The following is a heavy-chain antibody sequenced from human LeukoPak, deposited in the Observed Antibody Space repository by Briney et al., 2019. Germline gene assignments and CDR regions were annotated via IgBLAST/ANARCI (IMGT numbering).Heavy chain of an antibody. CDR2: INPNSGGT. CDR1: GYTFTGYY. D-gene: IGHD6-19*01. J-gene: IGHJ4*02. CDR3: ARGADSSGISDFDY. V-gene: IGHV1-2*06. Sequence: ASVKVSCKASGYTFTGYYMHWVRQAPGRWLEWMGRINPNSGGTNYAQKFQGRVTMTRDTSISTAYMELSRLRSDDTAVYYCARGADSSGISDFDYWGQGTLVTVSS.